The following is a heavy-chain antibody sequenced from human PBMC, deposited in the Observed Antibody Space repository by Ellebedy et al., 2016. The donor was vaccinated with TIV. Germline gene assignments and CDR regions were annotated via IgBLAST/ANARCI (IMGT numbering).Heavy chain of an antibody. V-gene: IGHV4-4*02. J-gene: IGHJ4*02. CDR2: IFHDGLT. D-gene: IGHD5-18*01. Sequence: MPGGSLRLSCAVSGGSASRNNWWRWVRQPPGKGLEWIGDIFHDGLTVQNPSLKSRVTISIDKTKNQLSLNLSAVTAADTAVYYCARVEWVQLGLEYWGQGILVTVSS. CDR1: GGSASRNNW. CDR3: ARVEWVQLGLEY.